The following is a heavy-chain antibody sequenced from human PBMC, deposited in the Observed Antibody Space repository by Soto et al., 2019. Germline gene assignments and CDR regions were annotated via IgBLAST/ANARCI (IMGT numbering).Heavy chain of an antibody. Sequence: QVQLVESGGGVVQPGRSLRLSCAASGFTFSSSGMHWVRQAPGKGLEWVAVISYDGSNKYYGDSVKGRFTISRDNSRDTLYLQMNSLRAEDTAVYYCAKPQGLWDAEMSRIGGWGQGTLVTVSS. CDR1: GFTFSSSG. CDR3: AKPQGLWDAEMSRIGG. D-gene: IGHD2-21*01. J-gene: IGHJ4*02. CDR2: ISYDGSNK. V-gene: IGHV3-30*18.